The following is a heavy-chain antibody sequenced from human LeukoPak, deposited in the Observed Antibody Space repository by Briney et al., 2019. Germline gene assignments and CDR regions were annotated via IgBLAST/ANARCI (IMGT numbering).Heavy chain of an antibody. Sequence: GGSLRLSCAASGFTFSSYSMNWVRQAPGKGLEWVSYISSSSSTIYYADSVKGRFTISRDNAKNSLYLQMNSLRAEDTAVYYCAKDGGSYDSSGPWSDYYYGMDVWGQGTTVTVSS. J-gene: IGHJ6*02. V-gene: IGHV3-48*04. D-gene: IGHD3-22*01. CDR3: AKDGGSYDSSGPWSDYYYGMDV. CDR2: ISSSSSTI. CDR1: GFTFSSYS.